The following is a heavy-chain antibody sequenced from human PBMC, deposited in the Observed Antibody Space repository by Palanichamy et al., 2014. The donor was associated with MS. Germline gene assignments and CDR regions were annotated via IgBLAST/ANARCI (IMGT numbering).Heavy chain of an antibody. J-gene: IGHJ4*02. D-gene: IGHD4-17*01. CDR3: ARRGYGDALEGYYFDY. CDR2: INHSGST. CDR1: WVLQWLL. V-gene: IGHV4-34*01. Sequence: QVQLQQWGGRTVEAFGDPVPHLRCLWWVLQWLLLELDPPAPRKGLEWIGEINHSGSTNYNPSLKSRVTISVDTSKNQFSLKLSSVTAADTAVYYCARRGYGDALEGYYFDYWGQGTLVTVSS.